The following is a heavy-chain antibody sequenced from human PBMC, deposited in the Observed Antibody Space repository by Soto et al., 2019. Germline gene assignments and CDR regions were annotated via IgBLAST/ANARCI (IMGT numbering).Heavy chain of an antibody. CDR2: IYWNDDK. D-gene: IGHD2-8*01. Sequence: QITLKESGPTLVKPTQTLTLPCTFSGFSLTTSGVAVGWIRQSPGKALEWLALIYWNDDKRYSPSLNNRLTIAKDTSKNQVVLTMTNMYPVDTATYYCALGVFTRYYAIDVWGQGTKVTVSS. CDR3: ALGVFTRYYAIDV. V-gene: IGHV2-5*01. CDR1: GFSLTTSGVA. J-gene: IGHJ6*02.